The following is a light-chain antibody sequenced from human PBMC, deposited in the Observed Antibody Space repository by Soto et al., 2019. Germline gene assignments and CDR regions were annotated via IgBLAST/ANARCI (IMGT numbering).Light chain of an antibody. V-gene: IGKV3D-15*01. CDR2: GAS. CDR3: QQYHNWPPIT. CDR1: QFVSSN. J-gene: IGKJ5*01. Sequence: EIVMTQFPVTLSVSPGERATLSCRASQFVSSNLAWYQQKPGQAPRLLIYGASTRATGIPARFSGSGSGTEFTLTISNLQSEDFAVYFCQQYHNWPPITFGQGTRLEVK.